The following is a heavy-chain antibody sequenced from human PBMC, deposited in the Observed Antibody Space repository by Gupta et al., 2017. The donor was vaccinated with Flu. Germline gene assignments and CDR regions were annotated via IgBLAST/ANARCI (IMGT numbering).Heavy chain of an antibody. CDR3: ARDLWWELLSPLGGYYGMDV. CDR2: ISSSSSYI. V-gene: IGHV3-21*01. Sequence: EVQLVESGGGLVKPGGSLRLSCAASGFTFSSYSMNWVRQAPGKGLEWVSSISSSSSYIYYADSVKGRFTISRDNAKNSLYLQMNSLRAEDTAVYYCARDLWWELLSPLGGYYGMDVWGQGTTVTVSS. CDR1: GFTFSSYS. J-gene: IGHJ6*02. D-gene: IGHD1-26*01.